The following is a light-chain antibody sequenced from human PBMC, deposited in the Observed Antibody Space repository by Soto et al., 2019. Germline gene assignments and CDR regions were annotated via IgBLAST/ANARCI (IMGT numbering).Light chain of an antibody. CDR2: EVS. CDR1: SSDVGSYNL. Sequence: QSALTQPASVSGSPGQSITISCTGTSSDVGSYNLASWYQQHPGKAPKLMIYEVSKRPSGVSNRFSGSKSGNTASLTISGLQAEDEADYYCCSYAGSSTFGVVFGGGTQLTVL. V-gene: IGLV2-23*02. J-gene: IGLJ2*01. CDR3: CSYAGSSTFGVV.